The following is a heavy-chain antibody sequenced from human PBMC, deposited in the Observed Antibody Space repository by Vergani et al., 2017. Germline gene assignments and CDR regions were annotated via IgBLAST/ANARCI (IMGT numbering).Heavy chain of an antibody. V-gene: IGHV4-59*01. D-gene: IGHD7-27*01. CDR2: IYYSGST. Sequence: QVQLQESGPGLVKPSETLSLTCTVSGGSISSYYWSWIRQPPGKGLEWIGYIYYSGSTNSNPSLKSRVTISVDTSKNQFSLKLSSVTAADTAVYYCARDRTDWGVFDYWGQGTLVTVSS. J-gene: IGHJ4*02. CDR1: GGSISSYY. CDR3: ARDRTDWGVFDY.